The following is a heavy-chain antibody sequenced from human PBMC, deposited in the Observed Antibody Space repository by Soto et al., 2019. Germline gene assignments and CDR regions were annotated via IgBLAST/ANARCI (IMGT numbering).Heavy chain of an antibody. Sequence: KGLEWMGIIYPGDSDTRYSPTFQGQVTISADKSISTAYLQWSSLKASDTAMYYCASSLYDYVWGSYRYSMDVWGQGTTVSVPS. V-gene: IGHV5-51*01. J-gene: IGHJ6*02. D-gene: IGHD3-16*02. CDR2: IYPGDSDT. CDR3: ASSLYDYVWGSYRYSMDV.